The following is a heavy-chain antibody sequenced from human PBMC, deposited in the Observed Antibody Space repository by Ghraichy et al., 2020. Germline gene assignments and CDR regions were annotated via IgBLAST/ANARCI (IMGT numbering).Heavy chain of an antibody. J-gene: IGHJ4*02. V-gene: IGHV3-23*01. Sequence: GGSLRLSCAASGFTFSSYGMSWVRQAPGKGLEWVSTITGGGGSTYYADSVKGRFRISRDNSKNTLYLQMNSLRAEDTALYYCAKDDTEYREYYFDYWGQGTLVTVSS. CDR2: ITGGGGST. CDR1: GFTFSSYG. D-gene: IGHD6-6*01. CDR3: AKDDTEYREYYFDY.